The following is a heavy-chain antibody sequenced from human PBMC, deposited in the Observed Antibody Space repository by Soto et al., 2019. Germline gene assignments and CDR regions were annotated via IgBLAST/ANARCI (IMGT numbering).Heavy chain of an antibody. V-gene: IGHV4-31*02. CDR1: GDSMATGGHY. J-gene: IGHJ4*02. CDR3: ARDKDLEPTVWGY. CDR2: IYYRGPS. D-gene: IGHD7-27*01. Sequence: QVHLQESGPGVVRPSETLSLSCSVSGDSMATGGHYYNWIRHLPGKGLEWIGYIYYRGPSHYSPSLRHRATISIDTSKNPFSLRLISVTAADTALYFCARDKDLEPTVWGYWGQRIQVTVSS.